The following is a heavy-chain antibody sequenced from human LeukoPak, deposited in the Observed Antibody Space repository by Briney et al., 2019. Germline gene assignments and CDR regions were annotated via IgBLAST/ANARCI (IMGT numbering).Heavy chain of an antibody. J-gene: IGHJ4*02. V-gene: IGHV3-23*01. CDR1: GFTFSSYA. CDR3: AKHPETGALWDSSSWYVSFDY. D-gene: IGHD6-13*01. CDR2: IGGSGGST. Sequence: PGGSLRLSCAASGFTFSSYAMSWVRQAPGKGLEWVSAIGGSGGSTYYADSVKGRFTISRDNSKNTLYLQMNSLRAEDTAVYYCAKHPETGALWDSSSWYVSFDYWGQGTLVTVSS.